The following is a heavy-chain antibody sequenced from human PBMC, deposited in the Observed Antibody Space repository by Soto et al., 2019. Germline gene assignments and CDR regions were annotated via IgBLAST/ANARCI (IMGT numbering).Heavy chain of an antibody. D-gene: IGHD3-10*01. CDR1: WFTLCRYA. V-gene: IGHV3-23*01. J-gene: IGHJ4*02. CDR3: VKFYGSGGYYFDY. CDR2: ISGSADST. Sequence: GGALGISCAASWFTLCRYAMSLGRPAPGKGLEWVSTISGSADSTHYADSVKDRFTISRDNSKNMMYLQMSSLRAEDTAMYYCVKFYGSGGYYFDYWGQGSLVTVSS.